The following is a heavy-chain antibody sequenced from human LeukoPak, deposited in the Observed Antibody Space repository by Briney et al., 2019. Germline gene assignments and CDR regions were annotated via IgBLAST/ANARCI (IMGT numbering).Heavy chain of an antibody. CDR3: AKERYSSWHSNWFDP. J-gene: IGHJ5*02. Sequence: GGSLRLSCATSGHPFSGNYMAWIRQAPGKGLEWISYLSDNNRYNNYANYVKSRFTISRDNAKHSQYLQMDSWRAEDTAVYYCAKERYSSWHSNWFDPWGQGTLVTVSS. CDR2: LSDNNRYN. D-gene: IGHD6-6*01. V-gene: IGHV3-11*06. CDR1: GHPFSGNY.